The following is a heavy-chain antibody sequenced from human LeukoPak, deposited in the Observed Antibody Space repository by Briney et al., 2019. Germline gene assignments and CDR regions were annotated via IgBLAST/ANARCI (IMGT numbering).Heavy chain of an antibody. J-gene: IGHJ4*02. CDR1: GFTFSSYS. CDR2: ISSSSSYI. V-gene: IGHV3-21*04. CDR3: AKRGATLAATDYYFDY. Sequence: PGGSLRLSCAASGFTFSSYSMNWVRQAPGKGLEWVSSISSSSSYIYYADSVKGRFTISRDNSKNTLYLQMNSLRAEDTAVYYCAKRGATLAATDYYFDYWGQGTLVTVSS. D-gene: IGHD2-15*01.